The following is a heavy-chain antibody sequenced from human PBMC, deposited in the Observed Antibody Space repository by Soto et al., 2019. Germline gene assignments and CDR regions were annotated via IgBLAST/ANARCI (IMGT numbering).Heavy chain of an antibody. CDR3: AKDREFYGDYVFDY. CDR2: ISWNSGSI. D-gene: IGHD4-17*01. J-gene: IGHJ4*02. V-gene: IGHV3-9*01. CDR1: GFTFDDYA. Sequence: GGSLRLSCAASGFTFDDYAMHWVRQAPGKGLEWVSGISWNSGSIGYADSVKGRFTISRDNAKNPLYLQMNSLRAEDTALYYCAKDREFYGDYVFDYWGQGTLVTVSS.